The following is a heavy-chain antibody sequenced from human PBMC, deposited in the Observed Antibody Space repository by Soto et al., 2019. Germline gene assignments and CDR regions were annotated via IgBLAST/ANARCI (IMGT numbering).Heavy chain of an antibody. D-gene: IGHD1-20*01. Sequence: QVQLQESGPGLVKPSQTLSLTCTVSGGSISSGGYYWSWIRQHPGKGLEWIGYIYYSGSTYYNPSLKSRVNISVDTSKNQFSLKLSSVTAADTAVYYCARTHSTIITGNYYFDYWGQGTLVTVSS. CDR1: GGSISSGGYY. J-gene: IGHJ4*02. V-gene: IGHV4-31*03. CDR3: ARTHSTIITGNYYFDY. CDR2: IYYSGST.